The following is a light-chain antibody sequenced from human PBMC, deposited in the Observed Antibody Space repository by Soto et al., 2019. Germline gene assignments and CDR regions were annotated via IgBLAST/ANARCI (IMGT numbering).Light chain of an antibody. CDR2: EGS. CDR3: SSYGGSTTPGV. CDR1: NSDVGSYNL. Sequence: QSALTQPASVSGSPGQSITISCTGTNSDVGSYNLVSWYQQHPGKAPKLMIYEGSRRPSGVSDRFFASKSGNTASLTISGLQAEDEADYYCSSYGGSTTPGVFGSGTKLTVL. J-gene: IGLJ1*01. V-gene: IGLV2-14*02.